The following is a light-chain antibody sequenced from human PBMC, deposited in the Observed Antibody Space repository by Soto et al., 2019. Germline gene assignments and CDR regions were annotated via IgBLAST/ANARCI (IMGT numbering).Light chain of an antibody. J-gene: IGLJ2*01. CDR3: QSYDSSLHVV. Sequence: QSALTQSPSVSGAPGQRVTISCTGTSSNIGAGHDVQWYQQLPGTAPKLLIYANNNRPSGVPDRFSGSRSATSASLAITGLQTEDEADYYCQSYDSSLHVVFGGGTKLTVL. CDR1: SSNIGAGHD. CDR2: ANN. V-gene: IGLV1-40*01.